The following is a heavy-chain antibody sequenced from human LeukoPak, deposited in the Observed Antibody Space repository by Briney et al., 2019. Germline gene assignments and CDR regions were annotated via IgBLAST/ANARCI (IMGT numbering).Heavy chain of an antibody. D-gene: IGHD6-19*01. V-gene: IGHV1-46*01. CDR1: GYTFTAYY. J-gene: IGHJ4*02. CDR3: ARYSSGDY. Sequence: GASVKVSCKASGYTFTAYYMYWVRQAPGQVRQAPGQGLEWMGIINPSDGSTTYAQKFQGRVTMTRDTSTSTLYMELSSLRSGDTAVYYCARYSSGDYWGQGTLVTVSS. CDR2: INPSDGST.